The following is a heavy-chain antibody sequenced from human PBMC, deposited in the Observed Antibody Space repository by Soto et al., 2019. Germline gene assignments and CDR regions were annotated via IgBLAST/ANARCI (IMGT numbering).Heavy chain of an antibody. Sequence: QVQLQESGPGLVKPSETLSLTCTVSGGSISSYYWSWIRQPPGKGLEWFGYIYYSGSTNYNPSLKSRVTISVDTAKILFSLKLSSVTAADTAVYYCARAAAGTLRYCGQGTLVTVSS. D-gene: IGHD6-19*01. CDR3: ARAAAGTLRY. V-gene: IGHV4-59*01. CDR2: IYYSGST. J-gene: IGHJ4*02. CDR1: GGSISSYY.